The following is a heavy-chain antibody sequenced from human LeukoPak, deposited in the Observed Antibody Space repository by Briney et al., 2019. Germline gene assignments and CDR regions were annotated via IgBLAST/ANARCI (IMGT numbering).Heavy chain of an antibody. CDR3: AREIHAMVTGFYDY. J-gene: IGHJ4*02. V-gene: IGHV3-21*01. CDR2: ISSSSSYI. Sequence: GGSLRLSCAASGFAFSSYSMNWVRQAPGKGLEWVSSISSSSSYIYYADSVKGRFTISRDNAKNSLYLQMNSLRAEDTAVYYCAREIHAMVTGFYDYWGQGTLVTVSS. CDR1: GFAFSSYS. D-gene: IGHD5-18*01.